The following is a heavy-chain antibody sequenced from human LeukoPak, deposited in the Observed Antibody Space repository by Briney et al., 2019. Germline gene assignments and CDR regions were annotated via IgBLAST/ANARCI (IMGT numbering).Heavy chain of an antibody. V-gene: IGHV3-30-3*01. J-gene: IGHJ3*02. CDR2: ISYDGSNE. D-gene: IGHD3-16*01. CDR3: ARGKDGVWAFDI. Sequence: AGGSLRLSCAASGFIFSRHTMHWVRQAPGKGLQWVAPISYDGSNEYFADSVKGRFTISRDNSRNTLSLQVNSLRLEDTAVYYCARGKDGVWAFDIWGQGTMVTVSS. CDR1: GFIFSRHT.